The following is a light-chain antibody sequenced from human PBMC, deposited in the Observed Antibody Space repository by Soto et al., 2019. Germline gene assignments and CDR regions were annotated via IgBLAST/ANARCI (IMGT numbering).Light chain of an antibody. V-gene: IGKV1-12*01. CDR1: QDAGSW. J-gene: IGKJ4*01. CDR3: QHADGLRALT. CDR2: HTS. Sequence: DIQMTQSPPFVSASVGDRVTISCRASQDAGSWLSWFHQKQGGAPNLLIFHTSRLQSGVPSRFAGRGSGTEFTLTISSMQPEDFGTYYCQHADGLRALTFGGGTTVEI.